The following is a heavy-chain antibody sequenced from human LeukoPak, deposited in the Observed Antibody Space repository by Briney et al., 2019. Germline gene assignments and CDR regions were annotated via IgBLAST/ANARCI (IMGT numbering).Heavy chain of an antibody. CDR1: GFTFSSYS. CDR2: ISSRSSFI. Sequence: GGSLRLSCVASGFTFSSYSMNWVRQAPGKGLEWVSSISSRSSFIYSADSLKGRFTISRDNAKNSLYLQMNSLRAEDTAVYYCARDQGRIPASFDPLDYWGQGTPVTVPS. CDR3: ARDQGRIPASFDPLDY. J-gene: IGHJ4*02. D-gene: IGHD3-9*01. V-gene: IGHV3-21*01.